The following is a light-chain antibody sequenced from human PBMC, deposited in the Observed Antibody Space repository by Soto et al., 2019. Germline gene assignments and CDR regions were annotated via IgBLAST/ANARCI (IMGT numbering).Light chain of an antibody. Sequence: EIVLTQSPGTLSLSPGERATLCCRASQSVSSDYLAWYQQKPGQAPRLLIFGASSRATGIPDRFSGSGSGTGFTLTISRLEPEDFAVYYCQQYGTSPYTFGQGTKLEIK. CDR2: GAS. J-gene: IGKJ2*01. CDR1: QSVSSDY. V-gene: IGKV3-20*01. CDR3: QQYGTSPYT.